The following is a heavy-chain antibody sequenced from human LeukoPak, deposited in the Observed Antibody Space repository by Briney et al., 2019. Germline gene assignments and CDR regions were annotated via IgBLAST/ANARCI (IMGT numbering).Heavy chain of an antibody. Sequence: ASVKVSCKASGGTFSSYAISWVRQAPGQGLEWMGRIIPIFGTANYAQKFQGRVTITTDESTSTAYMELSSLRSEDTAVYYCARVGEWTPYNWFDPWGQGTLVTVSS. CDR3: ARVGEWTPYNWFDP. D-gene: IGHD3-10*01. CDR1: GGTFSSYA. V-gene: IGHV1-69*05. CDR2: IIPIFGTA. J-gene: IGHJ5*02.